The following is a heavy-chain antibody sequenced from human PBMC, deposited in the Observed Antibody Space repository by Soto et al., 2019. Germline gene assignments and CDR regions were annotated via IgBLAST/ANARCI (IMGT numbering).Heavy chain of an antibody. V-gene: IGHV1-2*04. Sequence: GASVKVSCKASGYSFTDYHIHWVRQAPGQGLEWLGRINPKSGGTSTAQKFQGWVTMTTDTSISTASMELTRLTSDDTAIYYCARGDSTDCSNGVCPFFYNHCMDVWGQVTTVPVSS. CDR1: GYSFTDYH. CDR2: INPKSGGT. J-gene: IGHJ6*02. CDR3: ARGDSTDCSNGVCPFFYNHCMDV. D-gene: IGHD2-8*01.